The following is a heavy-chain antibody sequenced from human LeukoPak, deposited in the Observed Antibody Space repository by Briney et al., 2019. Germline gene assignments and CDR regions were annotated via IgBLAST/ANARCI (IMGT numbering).Heavy chain of an antibody. CDR3: ARDPGREWELLTWFDP. Sequence: GASVKVSCKASGYTFTGYYMHWVRQAPGQGLEWMGWINPNSGGTNYAQKFQGRVTMTRDTSISTAYMELSRLRSDDTAVYYCARDPGREWELLTWFDPWGQGTLVTVSS. V-gene: IGHV1-2*02. J-gene: IGHJ5*02. CDR2: INPNSGGT. D-gene: IGHD1-26*01. CDR1: GYTFTGYY.